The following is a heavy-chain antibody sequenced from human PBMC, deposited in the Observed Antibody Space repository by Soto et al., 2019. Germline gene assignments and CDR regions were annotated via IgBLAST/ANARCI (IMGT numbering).Heavy chain of an antibody. J-gene: IGHJ4*01. Sequence: GGSLRLSCAASGFTFSSYAMHWVRQAPGKGLEWVAVISYDGSNKYYADSVKGRFTISRDNSKNTLYLQMNSLRAEDTGIYYCTTDSYSTMIVVRFDYWGHGTLVTVSS. CDR1: GFTFSSYA. V-gene: IGHV3-30-3*01. CDR2: ISYDGSNK. D-gene: IGHD3-22*01. CDR3: TTDSYSTMIVVRFDY.